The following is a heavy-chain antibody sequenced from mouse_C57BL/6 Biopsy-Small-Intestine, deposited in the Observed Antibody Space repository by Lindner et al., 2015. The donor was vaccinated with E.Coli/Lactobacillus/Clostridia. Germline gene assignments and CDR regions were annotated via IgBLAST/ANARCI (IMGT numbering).Heavy chain of an antibody. V-gene: IGHV1-9*01. J-gene: IGHJ3*01. Sequence: VQLQESGTELMKPGASVKLSCKATGYTFTGYWIEWVKQRPGYGLEWIGEILPGSGSSNYNEKFRGKATFTADTSSNTVYMQFSSLTTEDSAIYYCVKRIYYGNLWFAYWGQGTLVTVSA. CDR2: ILPGSGSS. D-gene: IGHD2-1*01. CDR1: GYTFTGYW. CDR3: VKRIYYGNLWFAY.